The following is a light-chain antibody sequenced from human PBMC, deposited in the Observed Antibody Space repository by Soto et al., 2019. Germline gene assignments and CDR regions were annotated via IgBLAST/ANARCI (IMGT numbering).Light chain of an antibody. Sequence: EIVMTQPPLALPVTSGGPASNSCMSNQSLLDSGDGNSDFVWSLQKPGQSPQLLIYTLSYRASGVPDRFSGSGSGTDLKMKISRVEAEDVGVDCCMQRIEFPWTFGQGTTVHIK. CDR1: QSLLDSGDGNSD. CDR2: TLS. V-gene: IGKV2-40*01. CDR3: MQRIEFPWT. J-gene: IGKJ1*01.